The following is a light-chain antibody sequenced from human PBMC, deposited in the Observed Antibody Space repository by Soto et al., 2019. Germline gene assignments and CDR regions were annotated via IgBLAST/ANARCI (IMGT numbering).Light chain of an antibody. Sequence: QSVLTQPASVSGSPGQSITISCTGTSSDVGAYNYVSWYQHHPGKVPKLLIYEVTNRPSGASDRFSGSKSGNTASLTISGLQAEDEADYYCSSKRDSSTLFVFGTGTKGTVL. CDR2: EVT. CDR1: SSDVGAYNY. J-gene: IGLJ1*01. V-gene: IGLV2-14*01. CDR3: SSKRDSSTLFV.